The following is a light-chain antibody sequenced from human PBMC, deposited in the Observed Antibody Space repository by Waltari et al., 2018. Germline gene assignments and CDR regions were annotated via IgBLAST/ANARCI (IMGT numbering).Light chain of an antibody. CDR2: WAS. Sequence: DVVMTQSPDSLAVSLGERATINCKSSQNLLYSSNNKNYLAWYQQKPGQPPKLLIYWASTRESGVPDRFSGSGSGTDFTLTISSLQAEDVAVYYCQQYDSTPPHTFGQGTKLEIK. J-gene: IGKJ2*01. CDR3: QQYDSTPPHT. V-gene: IGKV4-1*01. CDR1: QNLLYSSNNKNY.